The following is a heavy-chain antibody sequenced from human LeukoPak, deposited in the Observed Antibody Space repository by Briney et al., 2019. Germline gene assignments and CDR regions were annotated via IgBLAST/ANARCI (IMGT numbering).Heavy chain of an antibody. Sequence: KSSETLSLTCIVSGYSISSAFYWGWIRQPPGKGLEWIGSIFHSGNAYYNPSLKSRVTISVDTSKNQFSLKLSSVTAADTAVYYCARDFSDYYDSSGYSYYFDHWGQGTLVTVSS. CDR3: ARDFSDYYDSSGYSYYFDH. J-gene: IGHJ4*02. CDR1: GYSISSAFY. V-gene: IGHV4-38-2*02. D-gene: IGHD3-22*01. CDR2: IFHSGNA.